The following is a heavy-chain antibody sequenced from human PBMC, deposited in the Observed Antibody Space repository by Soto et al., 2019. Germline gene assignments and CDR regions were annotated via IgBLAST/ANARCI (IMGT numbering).Heavy chain of an antibody. Sequence: PVGSLRLSSAASGFSFSNYGMRWVRQAPGKGLEWVAVIWYDGSNTYFADSVKGRFTISKDNSKNTLFLQMNSLRAEDTAVYYCARDIGDHTSRWTDAFDIWGQGTMVTVSS. J-gene: IGHJ3*02. CDR2: IWYDGSNT. CDR1: GFSFSNYG. CDR3: ARDIGDHTSRWTDAFDI. V-gene: IGHV3-33*01. D-gene: IGHD6-13*01.